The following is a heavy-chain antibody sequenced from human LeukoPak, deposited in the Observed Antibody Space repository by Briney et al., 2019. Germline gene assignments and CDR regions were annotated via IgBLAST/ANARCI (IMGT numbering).Heavy chain of an antibody. V-gene: IGHV4-31*03. CDR2: IYYSGST. CDR1: GGSISSGGYY. J-gene: IGHJ4*02. D-gene: IGHD4-17*01. CDR3: AAIYGDYRVDY. Sequence: SETLSLTCTVSGGSISSGGYYWSWIRQHPGKGLEWIGYIYYSGSTYHNPSLKSRVTISVDTSKNQFSLKLSSVTAADTAVYYCAAIYGDYRVDYWGQGTLVTVSS.